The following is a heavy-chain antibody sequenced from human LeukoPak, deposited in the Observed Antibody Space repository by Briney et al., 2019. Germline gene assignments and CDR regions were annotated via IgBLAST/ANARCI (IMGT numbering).Heavy chain of an antibody. V-gene: IGHV3-23*01. Sequence: GGSLTLSCAGSGFTFSSYAISWVRQAPGQGLEWVSVISDSGDYTSYADSVRGRFTISRYNSRNTLYLQMISLRPEDTAVYYCAKDTSIGKYCTNGVCSPFDYWGQGTLVTVSS. D-gene: IGHD2-8*01. CDR2: ISDSGDYT. CDR1: GFTFSSYA. J-gene: IGHJ4*02. CDR3: AKDTSIGKYCTNGVCSPFDY.